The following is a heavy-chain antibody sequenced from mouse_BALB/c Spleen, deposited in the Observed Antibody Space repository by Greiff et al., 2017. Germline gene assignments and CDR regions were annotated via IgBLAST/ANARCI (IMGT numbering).Heavy chain of an antibody. J-gene: IGHJ4*01. CDR1: GFSLTGYC. D-gene: IGHD6-1*01. V-gene: IGHV2-6-7*01. CDR3: ARDSQDYAMDY. CDR2: IWGDGST. Sequence: VKLVESGPGLVAPSQSLSITCTVSGFSLTGYCVNWVRQPPGKGLEWLGMIWGDGSTDYNSALKSRLSISNDNTKSQVFLKMNSLQTDDTARYYCARDSQDYAMDYWGQGTSVTVSS.